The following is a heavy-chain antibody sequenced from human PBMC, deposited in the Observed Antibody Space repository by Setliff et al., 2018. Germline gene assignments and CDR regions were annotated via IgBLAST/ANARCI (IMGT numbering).Heavy chain of an antibody. CDR1: GFTFSTAW. J-gene: IGHJ3*01. CDR3: TTDPSPTFGGVIGAAFDF. D-gene: IGHD3-16*01. CDR2: IKGKNDGLAT. V-gene: IGHV3-15*07. Sequence: PGESLRLSCAASGFTFSTAWMNWVRQAPGKGLEWVGRIKGKNDGLATDYAAPVKGRFTISRDDSKNTLYLQMNSLKTEDTAVYYCTTDPSPTFGGVIGAAFDFWGQGAMVTVSS.